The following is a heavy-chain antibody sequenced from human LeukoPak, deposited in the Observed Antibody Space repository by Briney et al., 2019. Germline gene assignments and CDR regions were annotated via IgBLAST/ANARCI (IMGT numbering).Heavy chain of an antibody. CDR1: GFTFSTYS. J-gene: IGHJ3*02. V-gene: IGHV3-21*01. Sequence: GGSLRLSCAASGFTFSTYSMNWVRQAPGKGLEWVSSITSSSSYIYYADSVKGRFTISRDNAKNTLYLQMNSLRAEDTAVYYCARDCGGGSCYGPYDAFDIWGQGTMVTVSS. D-gene: IGHD2-15*01. CDR3: ARDCGGGSCYGPYDAFDI. CDR2: ITSSSSYI.